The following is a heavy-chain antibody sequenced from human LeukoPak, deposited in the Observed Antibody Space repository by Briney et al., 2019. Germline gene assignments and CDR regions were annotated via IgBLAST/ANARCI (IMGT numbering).Heavy chain of an antibody. CDR2: ISGSGGST. CDR3: AKVGYGGNSHSVDY. Sequence: GGSLRFSCAASRFTFSSYAMSWVRQAPGKGLEWVSAISGSGGSTYYADSVKGRFTISRDNSKNTLYLQMNSLRAEDTAVYYCAKVGYGGNSHSVDYWGQGTLVTVSS. V-gene: IGHV3-23*01. D-gene: IGHD4-17*01. CDR1: RFTFSSYA. J-gene: IGHJ4*02.